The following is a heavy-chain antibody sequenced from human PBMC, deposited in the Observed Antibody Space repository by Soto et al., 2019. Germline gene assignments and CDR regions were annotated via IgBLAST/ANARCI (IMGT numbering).Heavy chain of an antibody. V-gene: IGHV1-3*01. CDR2: INAGNGNT. CDR3: ARDRSNDYGDYDGMDV. Sequence: ASVKVSCKASGYTFTSYAMHWVRRAPGQRLEWMGWINAGNGNTKYSQKFQGRVTITRDTSASTAYMELSSLRSEDTAVYYCARDRSNDYGDYDGMDVWGQGTTVTVSS. J-gene: IGHJ6*02. CDR1: GYTFTSYA. D-gene: IGHD4-17*01.